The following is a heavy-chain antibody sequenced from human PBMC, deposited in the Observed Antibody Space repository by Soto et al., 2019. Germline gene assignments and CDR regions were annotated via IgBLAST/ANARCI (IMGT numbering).Heavy chain of an antibody. CDR3: ARGVVIAANKALHADY. V-gene: IGHV1-3*01. D-gene: IGHD2-15*01. J-gene: IGHJ4*02. CDR2: INVGNGNT. Sequence: QVQLVQSGAEVKKPGASVKVSCKASGYTFTNSAIHWVRQAPGQTLEWMGWINVGNGNTKYSQKFQGRVTITRDTSASTAYLELSSLISEDTAVYYCARGVVIAANKALHADYWGRGTLVTVSS. CDR1: GYTFTNSA.